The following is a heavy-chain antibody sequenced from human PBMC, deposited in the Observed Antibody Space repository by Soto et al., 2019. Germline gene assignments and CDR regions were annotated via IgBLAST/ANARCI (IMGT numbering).Heavy chain of an antibody. CDR2: IYSGGST. J-gene: IGHJ4*02. CDR3: ARAAPSSIAAPFDY. CDR1: GFTVSSNY. Sequence: HPGGSLRLSCAASGFTVSSNYMSWVRQAPGKGLEWVPVIYSGGSTYYADSVKGRFTISRDNSKNTLYLQMNSLRAEDTAVYYCARAAPSSIAAPFDYWGQGTLVTVSS. V-gene: IGHV3-53*01. D-gene: IGHD6-25*01.